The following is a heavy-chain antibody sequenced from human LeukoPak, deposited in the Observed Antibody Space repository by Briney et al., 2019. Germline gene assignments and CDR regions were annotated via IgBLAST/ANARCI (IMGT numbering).Heavy chain of an antibody. V-gene: IGHV3-74*01. CDR2: INSDGSST. CDR1: GFTFSSYW. Sequence: GGSLRLSCAASGFTFSSYWMHWVRQAPGKGLVWVSRINSDGSSTSYADSVKGRFTISRDNAKNTLYLQMNSLRAEDTAVYYCARVARNYYDSSGYYPSDYWGQGTLVTVSS. J-gene: IGHJ4*02. D-gene: IGHD3-22*01. CDR3: ARVARNYYDSSGYYPSDY.